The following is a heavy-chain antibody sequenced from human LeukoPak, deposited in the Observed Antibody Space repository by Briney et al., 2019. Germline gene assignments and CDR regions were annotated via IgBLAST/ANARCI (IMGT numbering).Heavy chain of an antibody. D-gene: IGHD4-11*01. Sequence: ASVKVSCKASGGTFSSYAISWVRQAPGQGLEWMGGIIPIFGTANYAQKFQGRVTITADESTSTAYMELSSLRSKDTAVYYCARADYSNYVGYYYYYYMDVWGKGTTVTVSS. CDR3: ARADYSNYVGYYYYYYMDV. CDR1: GGTFSSYA. CDR2: IIPIFGTA. J-gene: IGHJ6*03. V-gene: IGHV1-69*13.